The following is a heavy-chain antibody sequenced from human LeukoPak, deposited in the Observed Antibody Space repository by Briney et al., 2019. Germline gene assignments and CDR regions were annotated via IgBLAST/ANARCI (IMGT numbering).Heavy chain of an antibody. CDR1: GFTVSSNY. J-gene: IGHJ4*02. V-gene: IGHV3-66*01. CDR2: IYSGGST. Sequence: GGSLRLSCAASGFTVSSNYMSWVRQAPGKGLEWVSVIYSGGSTYYADSVKGRFTITRDNSKNTLYLQMDSLRAEDTAVYYCARVSIAAAEGDFYFDYWGQGTLVTVSS. CDR3: ARVSIAAAEGDFYFDY. D-gene: IGHD6-13*01.